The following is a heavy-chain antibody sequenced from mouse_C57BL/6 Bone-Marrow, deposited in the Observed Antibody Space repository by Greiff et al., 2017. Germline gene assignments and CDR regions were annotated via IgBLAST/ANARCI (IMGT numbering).Heavy chain of an antibody. CDR3: ARIDTAYYSQEDYYAMDY. V-gene: IGHV8-8*01. D-gene: IGHD2-12*01. CDR1: GFSLSTFGMG. Sequence: QVTLKVSGPGILQPSQTLSLTCSFSGFSLSTFGMGVGWIRPPSGKGLEWLAHTWWDDDKYYNPALKSRLTISKATSNNQVFLKIANVDTADTATYYCARIDTAYYSQEDYYAMDYGGQGTSVTVSS. J-gene: IGHJ4*01. CDR2: TWWDDDK.